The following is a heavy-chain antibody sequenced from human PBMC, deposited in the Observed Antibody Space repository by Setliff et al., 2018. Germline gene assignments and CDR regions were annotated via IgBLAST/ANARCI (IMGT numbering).Heavy chain of an antibody. CDR1: GFTFSSYS. D-gene: IGHD3-22*01. V-gene: IGHV3-7*03. J-gene: IGHJ1*01. Sequence: GGSLRLSCAASGFTFSSYSVTWVRQAPGKGLEWVANIKQDGSEEYYVDSVKGRFAVSRDNTNNSMYLQMNSLGTDDTAVYYCAIGHYDSSGCYYLGVFQHWGQGTLVTVSS. CDR2: IKQDGSEE. CDR3: AIGHYDSSGCYYLGVFQH.